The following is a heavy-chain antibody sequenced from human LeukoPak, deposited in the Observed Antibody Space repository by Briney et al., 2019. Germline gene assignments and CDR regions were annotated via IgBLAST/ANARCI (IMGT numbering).Heavy chain of an antibody. V-gene: IGHV3-74*01. J-gene: IGHJ4*02. CDR2: INSDGSII. Sequence: GGSLRLSCAASGFTFSRYWMHWVRQAPGKGLVWVSGINSDGSIISYADSVKGRFTISRDNSKNTLYLQMNSLRAEDTAVYYCARDDGGDGYNSNTPDYWGQGTLVTVSS. CDR1: GFTFSRYW. CDR3: ARDDGGDGYNSNTPDY. D-gene: IGHD5-24*01.